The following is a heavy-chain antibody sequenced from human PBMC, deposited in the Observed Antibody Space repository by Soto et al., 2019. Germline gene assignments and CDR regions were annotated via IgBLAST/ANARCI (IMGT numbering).Heavy chain of an antibody. Sequence: QVQLQQSGPGLVKPSQTLSLTCTVSGGSISSGDYYWNWIRQRPEKGLEWIGSIHHRGNTYYSPSLESRIGISIDTSKNHFSLRLSSVTAADTAVYYCAREGGSYDSASPTSPNW. J-gene: IGHJ5*01. V-gene: IGHV4-31*03. D-gene: IGHD3-22*01. CDR3: AREGGSYDSASPTSPNW. CDR2: IHHRGNT. CDR1: GGSISSGDYY.